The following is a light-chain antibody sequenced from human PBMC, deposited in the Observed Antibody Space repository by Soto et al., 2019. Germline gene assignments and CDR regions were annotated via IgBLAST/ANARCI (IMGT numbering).Light chain of an antibody. V-gene: IGKV3-20*01. CDR2: GAS. Sequence: EIVLTQSPDTLSLSPGERVTLSCRASQIVSNNYLAWCQQKPGQAPRVIIYGASTRATGIPDRFSGGGSGTDFTLTISRLEPEDFGVYFCQQYAGPPSTFGQGTRLEIK. J-gene: IGKJ5*01. CDR3: QQYAGPPST. CDR1: QIVSNNY.